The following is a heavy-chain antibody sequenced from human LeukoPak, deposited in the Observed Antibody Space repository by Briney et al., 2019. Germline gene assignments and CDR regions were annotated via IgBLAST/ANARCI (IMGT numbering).Heavy chain of an antibody. CDR2: IIPIFGTA. Sequence: GASVKVSCKVSGYTLTELSMHWVRQAPGQGLEWMGGIIPIFGTANYAQKFQGRVTITADESTSTAYMELSSLRSEDTAVYYCARAEYPGYYYYGMDVWGQGTTVTVSS. CDR3: ARAEYPGYYYYGMDV. D-gene: IGHD2/OR15-2a*01. V-gene: IGHV1-69*13. J-gene: IGHJ6*02. CDR1: GYTLTELS.